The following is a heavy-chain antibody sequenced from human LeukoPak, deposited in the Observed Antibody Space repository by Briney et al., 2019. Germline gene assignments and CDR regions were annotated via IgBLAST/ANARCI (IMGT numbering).Heavy chain of an antibody. CDR3: ARDGYSSGWYPNDY. V-gene: IGHV4-4*07. CDR2: IYTSGST. Sequence: SETLSLTCTVSGGSISSYYWSRIRQPAGKGLEWIGRIYTSGSTNYNPSLKSRVTMSVDTSKNQFSLKLSSVTAADTAVYYCARDGYSSGWYPNDYWGQGTLVTVSS. J-gene: IGHJ4*02. CDR1: GGSISSYY. D-gene: IGHD6-19*01.